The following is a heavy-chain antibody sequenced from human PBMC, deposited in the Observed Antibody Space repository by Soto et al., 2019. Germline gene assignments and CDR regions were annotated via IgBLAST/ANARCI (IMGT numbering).Heavy chain of an antibody. D-gene: IGHD6-6*01. CDR2: IWYDGSNK. Sequence: GGSLRLSCAASGFTFSSYGMHWVRQAPGKGLEWVAVIWYDGSNKYYADSVKGRFTISRDNSKNTLYLQMNSLRAEDTAVYYCARSWRAARPYFDYWGQGTLFTVSS. J-gene: IGHJ4*02. CDR3: ARSWRAARPYFDY. CDR1: GFTFSSYG. V-gene: IGHV3-33*01.